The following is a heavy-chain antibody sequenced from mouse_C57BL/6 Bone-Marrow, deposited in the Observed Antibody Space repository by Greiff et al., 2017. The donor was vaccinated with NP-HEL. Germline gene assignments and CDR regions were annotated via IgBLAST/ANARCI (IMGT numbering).Heavy chain of an antibody. V-gene: IGHV5-6*02. J-gene: IGHJ4*01. CDR2: ISSGGSYT. CDR3: ARHLRYYYGSRYYYAMDY. Sequence: DVMLVESGGDLVKPGGSLKLSCAASGFTFSSYGMSWVRQTPDKRLEWVATISSGGSYTYYPDSVKGRFTISRDNAKNTLYLQMSSLKSEDTAMYYCARHLRYYYGSRYYYAMDYWGQGTSVTVSS. D-gene: IGHD1-1*01. CDR1: GFTFSSYG.